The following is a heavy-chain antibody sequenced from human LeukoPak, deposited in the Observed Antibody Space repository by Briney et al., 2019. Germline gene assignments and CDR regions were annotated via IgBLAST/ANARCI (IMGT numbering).Heavy chain of an antibody. CDR3: ARGGVRYDFWSGPPQKHDAFDI. V-gene: IGHV1-69*01. D-gene: IGHD3-3*01. CDR1: GGTFSSYA. J-gene: IGHJ3*02. CDR2: IIPIFGTA. Sequence: SVKVSCKASGGTFSSYAISWVRQAPGQGLEWMGGIIPIFGTANYAQKFQGRVTITADESTSTAYMELSSLRPEDTAVYYCARGGVRYDFWSGPPQKHDAFDIWGQGTMVTVSS.